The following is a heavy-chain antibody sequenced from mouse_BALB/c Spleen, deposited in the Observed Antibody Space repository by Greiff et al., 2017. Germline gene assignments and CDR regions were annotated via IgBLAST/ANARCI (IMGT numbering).Heavy chain of an antibody. D-gene: IGHD2-1*01. J-gene: IGHJ4*01. CDR2: IDPANGNT. CDR1: GFNIKDTY. CDR3: ARYGNLYYYAMDY. Sequence: EVQLQESGAELVKPGASVKLSCTASGFNIKDTYMHWVKQRPEQGLEWIGRIDPANGNTKYDPKFQGKATITADTSSNTAYLQLSSLTSEDTAVYYCARYGNLYYYAMDYWGQGTSVTVSS. V-gene: IGHV14-3*02.